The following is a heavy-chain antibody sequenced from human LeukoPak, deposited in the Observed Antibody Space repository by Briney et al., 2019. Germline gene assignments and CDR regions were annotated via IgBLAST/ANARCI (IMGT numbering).Heavy chain of an antibody. J-gene: IGHJ6*03. CDR3: ARDPKLGYCSSTSCSPYYYYYYMDV. CDR1: GFTFTNYW. CDR2: IDIDGTGT. Sequence: GGSLRLSCAASGFTFTNYWMHWVRQAPGKGLVWVSRIDIDGTGTSYADSVKGRFTISRDNSKNTLYLQMNSLRAEDTAVYYCARDPKLGYCSSTSCSPYYYYYYMDVWGKGTTVTVSS. D-gene: IGHD2-2*01. V-gene: IGHV3-74*01.